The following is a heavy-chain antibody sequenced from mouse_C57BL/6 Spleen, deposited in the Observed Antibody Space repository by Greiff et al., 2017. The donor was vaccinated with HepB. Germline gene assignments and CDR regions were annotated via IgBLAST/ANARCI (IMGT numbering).Heavy chain of an antibody. CDR3: ARKDYDGYYFDY. V-gene: IGHV1-64*01. D-gene: IGHD2-4*01. CDR2: IHPNSGST. Sequence: QVQLKQPGAELVKPGASVKLSCKASGYTFTSYWMHWVKQRPGQGLEWIGMIHPNSGSTNYNEKFKSKAPLTVDKSSSTAYMQLSSLTSEDAAVYYCARKDYDGYYFDYWGQGTTLTVSA. CDR1: GYTFTSYW. J-gene: IGHJ2*01.